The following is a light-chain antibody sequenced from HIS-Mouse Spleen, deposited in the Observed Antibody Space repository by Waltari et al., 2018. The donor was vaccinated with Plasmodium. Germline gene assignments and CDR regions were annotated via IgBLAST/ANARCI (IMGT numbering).Light chain of an antibody. J-gene: IGKJ3*01. Sequence: EIVMTQSPATLSVSPGERATLSCRASQSVSSNLAWYQPKPGQAPRLLIYGASTRATGIPARFSGSGSGTEFTLTISSLQFEDFAVYYCQQYNNWSFTFGPGTKVDIK. CDR3: QQYNNWSFT. CDR2: GAS. CDR1: QSVSSN. V-gene: IGKV3-15*01.